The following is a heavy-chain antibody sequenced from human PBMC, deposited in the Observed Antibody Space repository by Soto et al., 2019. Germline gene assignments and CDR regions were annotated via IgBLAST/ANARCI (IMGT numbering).Heavy chain of an antibody. V-gene: IGHV1-58*02. CDR2: IVVGSGNT. Sequence: SVKVSCKASGFTFTSSAMQWVRQARGQRLEWIGWIVVGSGNTNYAQKFQERVTITRDMSTSTAYMELSSLRSEDTAAYYCAADAVVVAATHCNYWGQGTLVIVSS. J-gene: IGHJ4*02. CDR3: AADAVVVAATHCNY. CDR1: GFTFTSSA. D-gene: IGHD2-15*01.